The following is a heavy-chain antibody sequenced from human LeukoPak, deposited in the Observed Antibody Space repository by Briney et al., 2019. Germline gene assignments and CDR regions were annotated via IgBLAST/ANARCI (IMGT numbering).Heavy chain of an antibody. CDR3: ARDGSSSWPEYFQH. J-gene: IGHJ1*01. CDR1: GFTFSSYW. D-gene: IGHD6-13*01. Sequence: GGSLRLSCAASGFTFSSYWMHWVRQAPGKGLVWVSRINSDGSSTSYADSVKGRFTISRDNAKNTLYLQMNSLRAEDTAVHYCARDGSSSWPEYFQHWGQGTLVTVSS. V-gene: IGHV3-74*01. CDR2: INSDGSST.